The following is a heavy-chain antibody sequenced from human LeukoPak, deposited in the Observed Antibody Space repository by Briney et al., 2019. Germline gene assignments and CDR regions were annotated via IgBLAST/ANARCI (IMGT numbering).Heavy chain of an antibody. CDR3: ASCNYGDYIFDY. Sequence: SETLSLTCTVSGGSISSHYWSWIRQPPGKGLEWIGYIYCSGSTNYNPSLKSRVTISVDTSKNQFSLKLSSVTAADTAVYYCASCNYGDYIFDYWGQGALVTVSS. D-gene: IGHD4-17*01. V-gene: IGHV4-59*11. CDR2: IYCSGST. CDR1: GGSISSHY. J-gene: IGHJ4*02.